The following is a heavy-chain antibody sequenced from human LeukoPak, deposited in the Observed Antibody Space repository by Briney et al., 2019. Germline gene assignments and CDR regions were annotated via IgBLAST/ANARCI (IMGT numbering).Heavy chain of an antibody. Sequence: GGSLRLSCAASGFTFSSYAMSWVRQAPGKGLEWVSAISGSGGSTYYADSVKGRFTISRDNSKNTLYLQMNSLRAEDTAVYYCAKDISGSYASFCDYWGQGTLVTVSS. CDR2: ISGSGGST. CDR3: AKDISGSYASFCDY. D-gene: IGHD1-26*01. CDR1: GFTFSSYA. V-gene: IGHV3-23*01. J-gene: IGHJ4*02.